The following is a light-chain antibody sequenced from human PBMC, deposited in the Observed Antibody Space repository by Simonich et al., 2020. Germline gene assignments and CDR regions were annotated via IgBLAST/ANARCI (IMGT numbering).Light chain of an antibody. V-gene: IGKV2-28*01. J-gene: IGKJ2*01. Sequence: DIVMTQSPLSLPVTPGEPASISCRYSQGLLHINGYNYLDWYLQKPGQSPQLLIYLGSNRASGVPDRFSGSGTGTDFTLKISRVEAEDVGVYYCMQALQTPYTFGQGTKLEIK. CDR3: MQALQTPYT. CDR2: LGS. CDR1: QGLLHINGYNY.